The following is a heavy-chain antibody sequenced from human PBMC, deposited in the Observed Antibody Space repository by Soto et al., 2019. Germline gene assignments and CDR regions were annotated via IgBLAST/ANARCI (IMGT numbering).Heavy chain of an antibody. CDR3: GRGRSGQIVVFY. V-gene: IGHV1-2*02. D-gene: IGHD1-26*01. J-gene: IGHJ4*02. Sequence: QVQLVQSGAEVKKPGASVKVSCKASGYTFTGHYIHWVRQTPEQGPEWMGEIGPESGATRYGQRFQGRVTMTRDMSITTVYMKLNNLSPDDTAVYYCGRGRSGQIVVFYWGQGTPVTVSS. CDR1: GYTFTGHY. CDR2: IGPESGAT.